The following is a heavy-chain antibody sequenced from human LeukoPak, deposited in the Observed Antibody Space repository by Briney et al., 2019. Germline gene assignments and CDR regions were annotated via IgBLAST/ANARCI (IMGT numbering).Heavy chain of an antibody. CDR2: INHSGST. D-gene: IGHD4-23*01. J-gene: IGHJ4*02. CDR3: ARRVRGYGGTLFDY. CDR1: GGSFSGYY. Sequence: SETLPLTCAVYGGSFSGYYWSWIRQPPGKGLEWIGEINHSGSTNYNPSLKSRVTISVDTSKNQFSLKLSSVTAADTAVYYCARRVRGYGGTLFDYWGQGTLVTVSS. V-gene: IGHV4-34*01.